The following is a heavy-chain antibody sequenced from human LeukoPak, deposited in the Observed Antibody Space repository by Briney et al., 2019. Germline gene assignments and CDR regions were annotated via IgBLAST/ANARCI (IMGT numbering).Heavy chain of an antibody. CDR3: ARGGYYYDSSGYSHLPDY. Sequence: SVKVSCKASGGTFISYAFSWVRQAPGQGLEWMGGIIPIVGTTNYAQMFQGRVTITADESTSTAYMELSSLRSEDTAVYYCARGGYYYDSSGYSHLPDYWGQGTLVTVSA. V-gene: IGHV1-69*13. J-gene: IGHJ4*02. CDR2: IIPIVGTT. D-gene: IGHD3-22*01. CDR1: GGTFISYA.